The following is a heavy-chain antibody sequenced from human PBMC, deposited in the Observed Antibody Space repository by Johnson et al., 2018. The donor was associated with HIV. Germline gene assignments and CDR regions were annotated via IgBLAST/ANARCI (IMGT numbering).Heavy chain of an antibody. J-gene: IGHJ3*01. D-gene: IGHD4-17*01. CDR1: GFTFSSYA. Sequence: QVQLVESGGGVVQPGRSLRLSCAASGFTFSSYAMHWVRQAPGKGLEWVAVISYDGSNKYYADSVKGRFTISRDSSQNTLYLQMNNLRAEDTAGYYCARDPRTLTTTLDAFDLWGQGTMVTVSS. CDR2: ISYDGSNK. CDR3: ARDPRTLTTTLDAFDL. V-gene: IGHV3-30*14.